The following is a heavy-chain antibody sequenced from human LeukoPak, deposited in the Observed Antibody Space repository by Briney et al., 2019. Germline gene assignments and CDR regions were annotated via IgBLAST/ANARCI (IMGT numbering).Heavy chain of an antibody. J-gene: IGHJ6*02. CDR1: GGSISSSSYY. D-gene: IGHD3-3*01. Sequence: SETLSLTCTVSGGSISSSSYYWGWIRQPPGTGLEWIGSIYYSGSTYYNPSLKSRVTISVDTSKNQFSLKLSSVTAADTAVYYCARATYDFWSGHHYGMDVWGQGTTVTVSS. CDR3: ARATYDFWSGHHYGMDV. V-gene: IGHV4-39*01. CDR2: IYYSGST.